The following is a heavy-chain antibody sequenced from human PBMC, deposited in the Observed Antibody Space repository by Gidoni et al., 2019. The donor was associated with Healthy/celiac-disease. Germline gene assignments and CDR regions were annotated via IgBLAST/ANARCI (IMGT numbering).Heavy chain of an antibody. Sequence: QVQLQESGPGLVKPSETLSLTCTVSGGSISSYYWSWIRQPPGKGLEWIGYIYYSGSTNYNPSLESRVTISVDTSKNQFSLKLSSVTAADTAVYYCAREPHYWGQGTLVTVSS. CDR2: IYYSGST. CDR3: AREPHY. J-gene: IGHJ4*02. CDR1: GGSISSYY. V-gene: IGHV4-59*01.